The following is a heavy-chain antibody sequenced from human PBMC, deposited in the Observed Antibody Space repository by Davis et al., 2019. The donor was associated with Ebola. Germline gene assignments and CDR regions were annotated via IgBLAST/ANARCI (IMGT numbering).Heavy chain of an antibody. CDR2: ISSSSSYI. Sequence: SLIISCASSGFIFSYYYMRWIRQAPGKGLEWVSYISSSSSYIYYADSVKGRFTISRDNAKNSLYLQMNSLRAEETAVYYCARAIAAAGTSWGQGTLVTVSS. CDR1: GFIFSYYY. D-gene: IGHD6-13*01. CDR3: ARAIAAAGTS. V-gene: IGHV3-11*06. J-gene: IGHJ4*02.